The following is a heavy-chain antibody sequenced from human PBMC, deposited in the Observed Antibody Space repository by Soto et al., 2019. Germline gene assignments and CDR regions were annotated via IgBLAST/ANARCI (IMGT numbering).Heavy chain of an antibody. D-gene: IGHD6-19*01. V-gene: IGHV4-30-2*01. CDR3: ARAGLKNPGIAVAAPTWFDP. Sequence: QLQLQESGSGLVKPSQTLSLTCAVSGGSISSGGYSWSWIRQPPGKGLEWIGYIYHSGSTYYNPSHKSRVTISVDRSKNQFSLKLSSVTAADTAVYYCARAGLKNPGIAVAAPTWFDPWGQGTLVTVSS. CDR2: IYHSGST. J-gene: IGHJ5*02. CDR1: GGSISSGGYS.